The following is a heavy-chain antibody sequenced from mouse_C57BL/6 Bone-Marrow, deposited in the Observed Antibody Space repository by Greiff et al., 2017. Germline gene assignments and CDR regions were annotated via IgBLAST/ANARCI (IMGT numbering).Heavy chain of an antibody. CDR1: GYTFTSYW. J-gene: IGHJ2*01. CDR2: IDPSDSYT. Sequence: QVQLQQPGAELVRPGTSVKLSCKASGYTFTSYWMHWVKQRPGQGLEWIGVIDPSDSYTNYNQKFKGKATLTVATSSSTAYMQLSSLTSEDSAGYDCASRGDGVFYWGQGTTLTVSS. V-gene: IGHV1-59*01. CDR3: ASRGDGVFY. D-gene: IGHD1-1*02.